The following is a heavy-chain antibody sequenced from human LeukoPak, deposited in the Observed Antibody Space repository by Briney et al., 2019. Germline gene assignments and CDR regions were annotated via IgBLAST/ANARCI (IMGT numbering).Heavy chain of an antibody. CDR2: IYYSGST. V-gene: IGHV4-59*08. D-gene: IGHD1-26*01. CDR1: GGSISSYY. Sequence: SETLSLTCTVSGGSISSYYWSWIRQPPGKGLEWIGYIYYSGSTNYNPSLKSRVTISVDTSKNQFSLKLSSVTAADTAVYYCAGLSGSRFDPWGQGTLVTVSS. J-gene: IGHJ5*02. CDR3: AGLSGSRFDP.